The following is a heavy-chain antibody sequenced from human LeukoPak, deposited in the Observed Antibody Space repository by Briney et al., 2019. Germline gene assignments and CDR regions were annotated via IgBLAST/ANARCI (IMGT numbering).Heavy chain of an antibody. CDR3: AKDKSSGRDFDY. D-gene: IGHD1-1*01. J-gene: IGHJ4*02. CDR2: ISGSGGTT. V-gene: IGHV3-23*01. CDR1: GFTFSSYA. Sequence: PGGSLRLSCAASGFTFSSYAMSWVRQAPGKGLEWVSAISGSGGTTYYVDSVKGRFTISRDNSRNTLYLQMSSLRAEDTAVYYCAKDKSSGRDFDYWGQGTLVTVSS.